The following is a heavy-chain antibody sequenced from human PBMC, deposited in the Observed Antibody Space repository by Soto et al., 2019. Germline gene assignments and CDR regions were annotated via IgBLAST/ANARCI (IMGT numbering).Heavy chain of an antibody. CDR3: ALPSSSSRGAYYYYGMDV. CDR1: GGTFSSYA. V-gene: IGHV1-69*01. D-gene: IGHD6-6*01. J-gene: IGHJ6*02. CDR2: IIPIFGTA. Sequence: QVQLVQSAAEVKKPGSSVKVSCKASGGTFSSYAISWVRQAPGQGLEWMGGIIPIFGTANYAQKFQGRVTITADESTSTAYMELSSLRSEDTAVYYCALPSSSSRGAYYYYGMDVWGQGTTVTVSS.